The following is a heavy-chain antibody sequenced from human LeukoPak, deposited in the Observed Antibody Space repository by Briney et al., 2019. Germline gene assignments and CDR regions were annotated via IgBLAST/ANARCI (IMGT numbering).Heavy chain of an antibody. V-gene: IGHV1-18*01. CDR3: ARGYSSSSGEWVY. J-gene: IGHJ4*02. CDR2: ISAYNGNT. CDR1: GYTFICFG. Sequence: ASVRGSRKASGYTFICFGISWLCQAPGQGLEWMGWISAYNGNTNYAQKLQGRVTMTTDTSTSTAYMELRSLRSDDTAVYYCARGYSSSSGEWVYWGQGTLVTVSS. D-gene: IGHD6-6*01.